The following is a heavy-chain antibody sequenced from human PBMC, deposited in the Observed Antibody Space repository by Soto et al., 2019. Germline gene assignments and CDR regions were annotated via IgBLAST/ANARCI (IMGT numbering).Heavy chain of an antibody. CDR2: IWYDGSNK. CDR1: GFTFSSYG. V-gene: IGHV3-33*01. CDR3: ARIPQIAVAGTRFGYFDL. J-gene: IGHJ2*01. Sequence: QVQLEESGGGVVQPGRSLRLSCAASGFTFSSYGMHWVRQAPGKGLEWVAVIWYDGSNKYYADSVKGRFTISRDNSKNTLYLQMHSLGAEDTAVYYCARIPQIAVAGTRFGYFDLWGRGTLVTVSS. D-gene: IGHD6-19*01.